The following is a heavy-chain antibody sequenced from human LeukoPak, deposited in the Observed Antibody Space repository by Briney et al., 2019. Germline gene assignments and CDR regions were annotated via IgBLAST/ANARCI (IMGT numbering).Heavy chain of an antibody. CDR2: IYHSGST. CDR1: GGSISSSSYY. D-gene: IGHD2/OR15-2a*01. CDR3: ARDLEGFRIFDY. J-gene: IGHJ4*02. V-gene: IGHV4-39*07. Sequence: SETLSLTCTVSGGSISSSSYYWGWIRQPPGTGLEWIGSIYHSGSTYYNPSLKSRVTISVDTSKNQFSLKLSSVTAADTAVYYCARDLEGFRIFDYWGQGTLVTVSS.